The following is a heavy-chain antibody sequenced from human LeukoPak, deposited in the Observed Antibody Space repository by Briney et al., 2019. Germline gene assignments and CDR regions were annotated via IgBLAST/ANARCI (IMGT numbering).Heavy chain of an antibody. CDR1: GGSFSGYY. CDR3: ARGRLLWFGELLYPYYYGMDV. J-gene: IGHJ6*02. Sequence: SETLALNCAVYGGSFSGYYWSWIRQPPGKGLEWIGEINHSGSTNYNPSLKSRVTISVDTSKNQFSLKLSSVTAADTAVYYCARGRLLWFGELLYPYYYGMDVWGQGTTVTVSS. CDR2: INHSGST. D-gene: IGHD3-10*01. V-gene: IGHV4-34*01.